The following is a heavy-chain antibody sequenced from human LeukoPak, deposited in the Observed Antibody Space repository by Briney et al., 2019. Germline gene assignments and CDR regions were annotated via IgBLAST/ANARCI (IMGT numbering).Heavy chain of an antibody. CDR3: ARAPYSSGRGLDY. J-gene: IGHJ4*02. CDR2: MNGNSGNT. Sequence: ALVKVSCKASGYTFTIYDINAVRQATGQGREWRGWMNGNSGNTGYAQKFQGRVTMTRNTSISTAYMDLSSLRSEDTAVYYCARAPYSSGRGLDYWGQGTLVTVSS. V-gene: IGHV1-8*01. D-gene: IGHD6-19*01. CDR1: GYTFTIYD.